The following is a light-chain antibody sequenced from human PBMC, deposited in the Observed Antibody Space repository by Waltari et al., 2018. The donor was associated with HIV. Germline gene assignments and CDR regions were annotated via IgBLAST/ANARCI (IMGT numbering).Light chain of an antibody. Sequence: EIVMTQSPATLSVSPGERATLSCRASQSVSSNLAWYQQKPGQAPRHLINDASTRATGIPARFSGSGSETEFTLTISSLQSEDFAVYYRQQYNNWPRTFGQGTKVEIK. CDR3: QQYNNWPRT. CDR1: QSVSSN. J-gene: IGKJ1*01. CDR2: DAS. V-gene: IGKV3-15*01.